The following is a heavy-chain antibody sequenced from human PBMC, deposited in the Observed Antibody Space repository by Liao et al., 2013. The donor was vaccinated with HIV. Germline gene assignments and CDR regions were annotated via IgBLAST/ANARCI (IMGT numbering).Heavy chain of an antibody. J-gene: IGHJ6*03. V-gene: IGHV4-30-2*01. CDR3: ARDGGXRYWSGYYYYYYMDV. CDR2: IYHSGST. Sequence: QLQLQESGSGLVKPSQTLSLTCAVSGGSISSGVYSWSWIRQPPGKGLEWIGYIYHSGSTYYNPSLKSRVTISVDRSKNQFSLKLSSVTAADTAVYYCARDGGXRYWSGYYYYYYMDVWGKGTTVTVSS. CDR1: GGSISSGVYS. D-gene: IGHD3-3*01.